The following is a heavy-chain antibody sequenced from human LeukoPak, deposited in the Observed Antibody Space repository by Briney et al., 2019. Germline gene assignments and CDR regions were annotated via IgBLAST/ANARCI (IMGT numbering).Heavy chain of an antibody. Sequence: GGSLRLSCAASGFTFSSYAMHWVRQAPGKGLEWVAVISYDGSNKYYADSVKGRFTISRDNSKNTLYLQMNSLRAEDTAVYYCARNEDYWGQGTLVTVSS. CDR1: GFTFSSYA. CDR2: ISYDGSNK. CDR3: ARNEDY. V-gene: IGHV3-30*04. D-gene: IGHD1-1*01. J-gene: IGHJ4*02.